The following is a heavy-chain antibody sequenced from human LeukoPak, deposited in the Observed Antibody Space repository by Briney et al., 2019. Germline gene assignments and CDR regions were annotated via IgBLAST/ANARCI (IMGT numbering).Heavy chain of an antibody. CDR2: FHASGSI. CDR1: GGSFDDYH. D-gene: IGHD1-26*01. Sequence: SETLSLTCSASGGSFDDYHRSWIRQPAGKGLEWIGSFHASGSINYRPSLKSRVTMSVDTSKNQFSLKLSSVTAADTAVYYSAQTISGAYFDYWGQGTLVTVSS. J-gene: IGHJ4*02. V-gene: IGHV4-4*07. CDR3: AQTISGAYFDY.